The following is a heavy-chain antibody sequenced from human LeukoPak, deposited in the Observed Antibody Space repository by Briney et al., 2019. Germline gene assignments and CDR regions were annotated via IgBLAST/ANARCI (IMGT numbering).Heavy chain of an antibody. V-gene: IGHV4-59*12. J-gene: IGHJ5*02. D-gene: IGHD4-17*01. CDR2: IYYSGST. Sequence: SETLSLTCTVSGGSISSYYWSWIRQPPGKGLEWIGYIYYSGSTNYNPSLKSRVTISVDTSKNQFSLKLSSVTAADTAVYYCARDYGREDWFDPWGQGTLVTVSS. CDR3: ARDYGREDWFDP. CDR1: GGSISSYY.